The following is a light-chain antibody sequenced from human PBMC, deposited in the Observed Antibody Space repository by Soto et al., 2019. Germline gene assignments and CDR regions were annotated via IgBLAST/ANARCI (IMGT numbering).Light chain of an antibody. CDR2: GAS. Sequence: EIVMTQSPATLSVSPGERATLSCRASQSVSSNLDWYQQKPGQAPRLLIYGASTRANGIPARFSGSGSGTEFTLTISSLQSEDFAVYYCQQYNNWPHTFGQGTKVEIQ. CDR3: QQYNNWPHT. V-gene: IGKV3-15*01. CDR1: QSVSSN. J-gene: IGKJ1*01.